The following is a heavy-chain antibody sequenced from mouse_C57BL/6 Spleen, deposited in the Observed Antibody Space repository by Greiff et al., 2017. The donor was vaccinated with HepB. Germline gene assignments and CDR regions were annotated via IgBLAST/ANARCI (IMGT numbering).Heavy chain of an antibody. D-gene: IGHD4-1*02. J-gene: IGHJ4*01. CDR2: IRSKSSNYAT. Sequence: EVKVVESGGGLVQPKGSLKLSCAASGFTFNTYAMHWVRQAPGKGLEWVARIRSKSSNYATYYADSVKDRFTISRDDSQSMLYLQMNNLKTEDTAMYYSVRGATGPYYYAMDYWGQGTSVTVSS. CDR3: VRGATGPYYYAMDY. CDR1: GFTFNTYA. V-gene: IGHV10-3*01.